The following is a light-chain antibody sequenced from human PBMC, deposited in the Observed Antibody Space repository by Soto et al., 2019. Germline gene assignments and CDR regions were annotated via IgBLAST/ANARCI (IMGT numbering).Light chain of an antibody. V-gene: IGKV1-39*01. CDR3: QQSYNSPRT. Sequence: DLQMTQSPSSLSASVGDRVTITCRASQTIRNYLNWYQQKPGKAPKLLIYAASNLQSGVPSRFSGGGSGTDFTLTISNLQPDDFATYYCQQSYNSPRTFGQGTKVEIK. CDR1: QTIRNY. CDR2: AAS. J-gene: IGKJ1*01.